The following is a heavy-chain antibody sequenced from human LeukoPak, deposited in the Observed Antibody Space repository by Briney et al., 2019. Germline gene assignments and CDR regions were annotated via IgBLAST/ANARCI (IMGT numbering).Heavy chain of an antibody. D-gene: IGHD2-2*02. J-gene: IGHJ6*02. CDR1: GFTFSSYA. Sequence: GGSLRLSCAASGFTFSSYAMHWVRQAPGKGLEWVAVISYDGSNKYYADSVKGRFTISRDNSKNTLYLQMNSLRAEDTAVYYCARALVVVPAAINYYYYYGMDVWGQETTVTVSS. CDR2: ISYDGSNK. V-gene: IGHV3-30-3*01. CDR3: ARALVVVPAAINYYYYYGMDV.